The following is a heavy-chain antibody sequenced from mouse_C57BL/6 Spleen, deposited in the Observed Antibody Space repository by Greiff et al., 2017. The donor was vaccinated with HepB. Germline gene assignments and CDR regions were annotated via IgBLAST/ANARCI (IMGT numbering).Heavy chain of an antibody. Sequence: EVHLVESGPGLVKPSQSLSLTCSVTGYSITSGYYWNWIRQFPGNKLEWMGYISYDGSNNYNPSLKNRISITRDTSKNQFFLKLNSVTTEDTATYYCAKGTTVVEFDVWGTGTTVTVSS. D-gene: IGHD1-1*01. CDR3: AKGTTVVEFDV. V-gene: IGHV3-6*01. CDR2: ISYDGSN. J-gene: IGHJ1*03. CDR1: GYSITSGYY.